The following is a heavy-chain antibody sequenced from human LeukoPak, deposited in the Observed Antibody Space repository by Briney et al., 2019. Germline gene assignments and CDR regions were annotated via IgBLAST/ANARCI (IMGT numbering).Heavy chain of an antibody. J-gene: IGHJ6*03. CDR3: AREGRHCSTTSCYDYYYYMDV. V-gene: IGHV4-59*13. Sequence: SGTLSLTCTVSGGSISSYYWSWIRQPPGKGLEWIGYIYYTGSTNYNPSLKSRVTISVDTSKNQFSLKLSSVTAADTAVYYCAREGRHCSTTSCYDYYYYMDVWGKGTTVTVSS. CDR1: GGSISSYY. D-gene: IGHD2-2*01. CDR2: IYYTGST.